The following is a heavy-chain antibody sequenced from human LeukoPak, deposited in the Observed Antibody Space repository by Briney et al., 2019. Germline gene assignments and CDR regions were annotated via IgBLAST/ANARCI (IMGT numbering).Heavy chain of an antibody. J-gene: IGHJ3*02. CDR2: ISGDGGNT. CDR3: ARDLAWDAFDI. CDR1: GFTFSYYA. V-gene: IGHV3-64*04. Sequence: GGSLRLSCSASGFTFSYYAMHWVRQAPGKGLEYVSAISGDGGNTYYADSLKGRFTISRDNAKNSLYLQMNSLRAEDTAVYYCARDLAWDAFDIWGQGTMVTVSS.